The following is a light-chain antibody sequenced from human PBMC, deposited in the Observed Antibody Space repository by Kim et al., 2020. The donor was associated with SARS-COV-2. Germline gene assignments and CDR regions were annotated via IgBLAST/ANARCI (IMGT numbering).Light chain of an antibody. CDR3: QVWDSSSDHPNWV. CDR1: NIGSKS. V-gene: IGLV3-21*04. Sequence: SYELTQPPSVSVAPGKPARITCGGNNIGSKSVHWYQQKPGQAPVLVIYYDSDRPSGIPERFSGSNSGNTATLTISRVEAGDEAEYYCQVWDSSSDHPNWVFGGGTQLTVL. CDR2: YDS. J-gene: IGLJ3*02.